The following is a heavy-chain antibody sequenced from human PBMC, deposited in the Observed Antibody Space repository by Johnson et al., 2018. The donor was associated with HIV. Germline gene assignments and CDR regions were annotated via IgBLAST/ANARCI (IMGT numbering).Heavy chain of an antibody. CDR2: INWNGVRT. J-gene: IGHJ3*02. Sequence: VQLVESGGGVVRPGGSLRLSCAAAGFTFDDYGMSWVRQAPGKGLEWVSTINWNGVRTGYLDSMKGRFSISRDNSKKSLYLQMNSLRAEDTAFYYCAKDSDTFYFGSGDGFDIWGRGTMVTVSS. CDR3: AKDSDTFYFGSGDGFDI. CDR1: GFTFDDYG. D-gene: IGHD3-10*01. V-gene: IGHV3-20*04.